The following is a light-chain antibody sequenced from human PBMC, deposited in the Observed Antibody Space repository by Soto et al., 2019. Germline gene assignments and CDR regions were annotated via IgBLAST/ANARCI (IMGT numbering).Light chain of an antibody. J-gene: IGKJ1*01. CDR1: QSVSTS. Sequence: IVLTQSPVTLALSPGESAVLSCRASQSVSTSLAWYQHKPGQAPRLFIYDASKRAPGIPARFTGSGSGTDFTLTFSSLEPEDIAVYYCQVRDVWPSFGQGTKV. V-gene: IGKV3-11*01. CDR2: DAS. CDR3: QVRDVWPS.